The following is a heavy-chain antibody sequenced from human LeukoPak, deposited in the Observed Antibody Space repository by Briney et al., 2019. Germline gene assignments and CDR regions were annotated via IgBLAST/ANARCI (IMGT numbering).Heavy chain of an antibody. CDR2: ISYDGSNK. J-gene: IGHJ4*02. Sequence: GGSLSLSCAASGFTFSSYAMHWVRPAPGKGLEWVAVISYDGSNKYYPDSVKGRFTISRDNSKNTLYLQMNSLRAEDTAVYYCAKDLAALYDYYDSSGPIDYWGQGTLVTVSS. CDR3: AKDLAALYDYYDSSGPIDY. CDR1: GFTFSSYA. D-gene: IGHD3-22*01. V-gene: IGHV3-30*07.